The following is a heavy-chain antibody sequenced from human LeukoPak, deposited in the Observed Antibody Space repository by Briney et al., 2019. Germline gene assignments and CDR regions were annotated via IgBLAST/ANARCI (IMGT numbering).Heavy chain of an antibody. Sequence: GGSLRLSCAASGFTLSDHYMDWVRQAPGKGLEWVGRTRNKANSYTTEYAASVKGRFTISRDDLKNSLYLQVNSLKTEGTAVYYCARVIKYSSSWYYYYYMDVWGKGTTVTVSS. D-gene: IGHD6-6*01. V-gene: IGHV3-72*01. CDR3: ARVIKYSSSWYYYYYMDV. CDR2: TRNKANSYTT. J-gene: IGHJ6*03. CDR1: GFTLSDHY.